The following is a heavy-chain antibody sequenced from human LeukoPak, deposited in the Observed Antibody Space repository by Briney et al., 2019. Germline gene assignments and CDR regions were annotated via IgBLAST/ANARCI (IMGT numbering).Heavy chain of an antibody. J-gene: IGHJ6*03. CDR3: ARSYSNPPYYYYYYMDV. D-gene: IGHD3-10*01. Sequence: PSETLSLTCTVSGASISSYYWSWIRQPPGKGLEWIGYIYYSGSTNYNPSLKSRVTISVDTSKNQFSLKLSSVTAADTAVYYCARSYSNPPYYYYYYMDVWGKGTTVTVSS. CDR2: IYYSGST. V-gene: IGHV4-59*01. CDR1: GASISSYY.